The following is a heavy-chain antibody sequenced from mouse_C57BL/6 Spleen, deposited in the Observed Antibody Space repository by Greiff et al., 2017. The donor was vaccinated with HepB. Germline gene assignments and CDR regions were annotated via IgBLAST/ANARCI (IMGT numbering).Heavy chain of an antibody. CDR3: ARKNYGSSDWYFDV. J-gene: IGHJ1*03. V-gene: IGHV1-81*01. Sequence: VQLQQSGAELARPGASVKLSCKASGYTFTSYGISWVKQRTGQGLEWIGEIYPRSGNTYYNEKFKGKATLTADKSSSTAYMELRSLPSEDSAVYFCARKNYGSSDWYFDVWGTGTTVTVSS. CDR2: IYPRSGNT. CDR1: GYTFTSYG. D-gene: IGHD1-1*01.